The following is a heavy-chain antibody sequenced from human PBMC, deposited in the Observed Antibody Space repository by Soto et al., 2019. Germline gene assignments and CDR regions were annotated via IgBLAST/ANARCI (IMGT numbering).Heavy chain of an antibody. V-gene: IGHV4-59*01. Sequence: SETLSLACTVSGDSISSFSWSGIRQPPGKGLAWIGAIYDTGSSNYNPSHESRVSILRATCKNQFSRELSSLIAAGTSVYYCARGVREECYHGVCYWTGNFYFDIWGQGVLVSVSS. CDR1: GDSISSFS. CDR3: ARGVREECYHGVCYWTGNFYFDI. CDR2: IYDTGSS. D-gene: IGHD2-8*01. J-gene: IGHJ4*02.